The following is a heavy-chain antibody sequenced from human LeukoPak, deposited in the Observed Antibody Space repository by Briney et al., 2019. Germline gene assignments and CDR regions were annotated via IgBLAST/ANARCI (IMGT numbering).Heavy chain of an antibody. J-gene: IGHJ4*02. V-gene: IGHV3-74*01. CDR1: GFTFSSYW. D-gene: IGHD5-18*01. Sequence: ESGGSLRLSCAASGFTFSSYWMPWVRQAPGKGLVWVSRINSDGSSTSYADSMKGRFTISRDNAKNTLYLQMNSLRAEDTAVYYCARDFGYSYGTDYWGQGTLVTVSS. CDR2: INSDGSST. CDR3: ARDFGYSYGTDY.